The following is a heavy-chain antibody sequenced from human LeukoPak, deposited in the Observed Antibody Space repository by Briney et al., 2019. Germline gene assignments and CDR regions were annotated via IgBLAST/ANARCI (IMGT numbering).Heavy chain of an antibody. D-gene: IGHD2-2*01. J-gene: IGHJ3*02. CDR1: GGSFSGYY. CDR3: AIGPRYQLPTKASIDI. V-gene: IGHV4-34*01. CDR2: INHSGST. Sequence: SETLSLTCAVYGGSFSGYYRSWIRQPPGKGLEWIGEINHSGSTNYNPSLKSRVTISVDTSKNQFSLKLSSVTAADTAVYYCAIGPRYQLPTKASIDIWGQGTMVTVSS.